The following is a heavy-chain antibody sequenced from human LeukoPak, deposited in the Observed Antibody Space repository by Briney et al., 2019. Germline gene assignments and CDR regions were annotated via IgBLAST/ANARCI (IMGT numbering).Heavy chain of an antibody. CDR3: ERCAKLVFVNSFDP. J-gene: IGHJ5*02. D-gene: IGHD6-6*01. CDR1: GGSFSGYY. Sequence: RPSETLSLTCAVYGGSFSGYYWSWIRQPPGKGLEWIGEINHSGSTNYNPSLKSRVTISVDTSKNQFSLKLSSVTAADTAVYYCERCAKLVFVNSFDPWGQGTLVTVSS. V-gene: IGHV4-34*01. CDR2: INHSGST.